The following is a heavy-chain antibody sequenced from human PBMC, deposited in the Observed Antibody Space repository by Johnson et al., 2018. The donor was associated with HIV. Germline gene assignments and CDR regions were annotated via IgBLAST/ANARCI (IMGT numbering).Heavy chain of an antibody. CDR2: INWNGGAT. CDR1: GFSFDDYG. J-gene: IGHJ3*02. CDR3: ARDLGNWDSPRSAFDI. V-gene: IGHV3-20*04. D-gene: IGHD1/OR15-1a*01. Sequence: VQLVESGGGVVRPGGSLTLSCAASGFSFDDYGMTWVRQIAGKGLEWVSGINWNGGATGYADSVKGRFTISRDNAKNSLYLQMNSLRAEDTALYYCARDLGNWDSPRSAFDIWGQGTMVTVSS.